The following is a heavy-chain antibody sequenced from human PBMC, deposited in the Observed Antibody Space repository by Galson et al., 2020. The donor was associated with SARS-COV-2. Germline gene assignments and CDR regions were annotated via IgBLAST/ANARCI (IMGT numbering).Heavy chain of an antibody. CDR2: ISSSSSDI. Sequence: GESLKISCAASGFTFSSYRMNWVRQAPGKGLEWVSSISSSSSDIYDAASEKGRFTISRDNAKKSLYLKMNSLRAEDTAVYYCARDLGYYDSSGYYYDLWYFDLWGRGTLVTVSS. CDR3: ARDLGYYDSSGYYYDLWYFDL. CDR1: GFTFSSYR. J-gene: IGHJ2*01. V-gene: IGHV3-21*01. D-gene: IGHD3-22*01.